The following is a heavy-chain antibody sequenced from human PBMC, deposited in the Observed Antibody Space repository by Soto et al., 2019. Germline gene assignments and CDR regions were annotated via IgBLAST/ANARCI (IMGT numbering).Heavy chain of an antibody. D-gene: IGHD3-3*01. Sequence: SETLSLTCAFSGGSITNNFWSWVRQPPGKGLEWIGEIYQTGSINYNPSLRSRVTISVDKSKNHLSLKVDSVTAADTAFYYCVRGNDNYDFWNNWSLDPWGQGTLVTVSS. V-gene: IGHV4-4*02. CDR1: GGSITNNFW. CDR2: IYQTGSI. CDR3: VRGNDNYDFWNNWSLDP. J-gene: IGHJ5*02.